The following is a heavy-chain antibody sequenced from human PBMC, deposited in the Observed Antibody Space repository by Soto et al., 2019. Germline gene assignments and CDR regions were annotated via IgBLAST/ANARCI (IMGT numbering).Heavy chain of an antibody. CDR1: GGTITTGGHF. CDR3: ARVVSGSYLDY. Sequence: QVQLQESGPGLVKASQTLSLTCTVSGGTITTGGHFWSWIRQYPGKGLEWIGYIYYSGTTHYNPSLKSRVTISIDTSKNQFSPNLSSVTAADTAVYYCARVVSGSYLDYWGQGTLVTVSS. V-gene: IGHV4-31*03. D-gene: IGHD1-26*01. CDR2: IYYSGTT. J-gene: IGHJ4*02.